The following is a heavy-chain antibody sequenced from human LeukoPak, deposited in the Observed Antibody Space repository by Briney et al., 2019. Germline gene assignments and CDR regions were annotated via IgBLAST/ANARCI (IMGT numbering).Heavy chain of an antibody. J-gene: IGHJ6*02. Sequence: GGSLRLSCAASGFTFSSYGMHWVRQAPGKGLEWVAVIWYDGSNKYYADSVKGRFTISRDNSKNTLYLQMNSLRAEDTAVYYCARESGYSSGWFSYYYYGMHVWGQGTTVTVSS. V-gene: IGHV3-33*01. D-gene: IGHD6-19*01. CDR1: GFTFSSYG. CDR3: ARESGYSSGWFSYYYYGMHV. CDR2: IWYDGSNK.